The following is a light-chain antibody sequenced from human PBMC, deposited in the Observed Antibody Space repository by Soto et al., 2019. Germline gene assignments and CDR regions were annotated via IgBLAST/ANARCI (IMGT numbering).Light chain of an antibody. J-gene: IGKJ2*01. CDR1: QSLVHSDGNTY. V-gene: IGKV2-30*02. CDR3: MQGSHWPPYT. Sequence: DVVMTQSPLSLPVTLGQPASISCRSSQSLVHSDGNTYLNWFQQRPGQSPRRLIYKVSNRDSGVPDRFSGSGSGTDFTPKISRVEADDVGVYFCMQGSHWPPYTFGQGTKLEIK. CDR2: KVS.